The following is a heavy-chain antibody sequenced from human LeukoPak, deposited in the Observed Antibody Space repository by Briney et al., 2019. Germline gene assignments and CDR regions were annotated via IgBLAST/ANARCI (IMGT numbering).Heavy chain of an antibody. V-gene: IGHV3-48*01. J-gene: IGHJ4*02. CDR2: ISSSSSTI. CDR1: GFTFSSYS. D-gene: IGHD2/OR15-2a*01. CDR3: ARGLLSDY. Sequence: GGSLRLSCAAAGFTFSSYSMNGVRQAPGKGLEWVSYISSSSSTIYYADSVKGRFTISRDNAKNSLYLQMSSLRAEDTAVYYCARGLLSDYWGQGTLVTVSS.